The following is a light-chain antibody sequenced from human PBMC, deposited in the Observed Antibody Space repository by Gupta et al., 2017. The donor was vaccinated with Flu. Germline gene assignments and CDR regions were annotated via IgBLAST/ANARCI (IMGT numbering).Light chain of an antibody. CDR1: QSVSSY. V-gene: IGKV3-11*01. Sequence: EIVLTQSPATLSLSPGERSTLSCRASQSVSSYLAWYQQKPGQAPRLLIYDASNRSTGLPARFSGSGSGTEFTLTISSRAPEDFAVYYCQQLSTWAITFGQGTRLEIK. CDR3: QQLSTWAIT. J-gene: IGKJ5*01. CDR2: DAS.